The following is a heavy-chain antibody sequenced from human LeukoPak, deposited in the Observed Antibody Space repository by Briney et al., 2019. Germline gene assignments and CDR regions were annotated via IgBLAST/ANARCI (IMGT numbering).Heavy chain of an antibody. CDR1: GGSITSYY. D-gene: IGHD3-10*01. V-gene: IGHV4-4*07. CDR2: IHTTGST. J-gene: IGHJ4*02. CDR3: ARGLWFGDENPPYFDY. Sequence: SEALSLTCTVSGGSITSYYWSWIRQPAGKGLEWIGRIHTTGSTNYNPSLKSRVTISVDTSRNQFSLKLSSVTAADTAVYYCARGLWFGDENPPYFDYWGQGILVTVSS.